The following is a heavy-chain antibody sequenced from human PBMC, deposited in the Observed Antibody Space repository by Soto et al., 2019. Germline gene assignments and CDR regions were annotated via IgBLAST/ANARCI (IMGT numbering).Heavy chain of an antibody. V-gene: IGHV4-31*11. D-gene: IGHD6-19*01. CDR3: VRGSLYNFDSSGTELWFDP. CDR2: IYYSGST. J-gene: IGHJ5*02. CDR1: GDSISKSGYY. Sequence: QVQLQESGPGLVNPSQTLSLTCAVSGDSISKSGYYWSWIRQNQGKALEWIGYIYYSGSTFYNPSLKSRVSISLDTPKNQLSLRLSSVTVADTAVYYCVRGSLYNFDSSGTELWFDPWGQGALVTVSS.